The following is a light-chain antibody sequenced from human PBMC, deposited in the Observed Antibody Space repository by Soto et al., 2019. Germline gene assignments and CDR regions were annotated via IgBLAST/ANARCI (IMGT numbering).Light chain of an antibody. CDR3: QTWGTGIEV. CDR2: LNSDGSH. CDR1: GRHSSFA. Sequence: QTVVTQSPSASASLGASVNLTCTLSGRHSSFAIAWHQQQPEKGPRYLMKLNSDGSHKKGDGIPDRFSGSSSGAERYLTISSLQSEDAADYYCQTWGTGIEVFGGGTKVTVL. V-gene: IGLV4-69*01. J-gene: IGLJ3*02.